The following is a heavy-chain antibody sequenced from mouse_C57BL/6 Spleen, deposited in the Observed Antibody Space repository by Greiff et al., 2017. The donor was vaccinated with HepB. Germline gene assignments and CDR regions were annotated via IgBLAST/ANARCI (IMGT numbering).Heavy chain of an antibody. V-gene: IGHV1-85*01. CDR1: GYTFTSYD. D-gene: IGHD1-1*01. CDR3: ARERAYYYGSSYWYFDV. CDR2: IYPRDGST. Sequence: QVQLKQSGPELVKPGASVKLSCKASGYTFTSYDINWVKQRPGLGLEWIGWIYPRDGSTKYNEKFKGKATLTVDTSSSTAYMELHSLTSEDSAVYFCARERAYYYGSSYWYFDVWGTGTTVTVSS. J-gene: IGHJ1*03.